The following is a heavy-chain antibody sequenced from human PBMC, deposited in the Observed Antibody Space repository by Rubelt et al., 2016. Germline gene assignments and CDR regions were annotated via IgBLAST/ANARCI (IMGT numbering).Heavy chain of an antibody. CDR3: ARGNSGYDYGLDY. V-gene: IGHV1-2*02. CDR2: INPNSGGT. J-gene: IGHJ4*02. CDR1: GYTFTGYY. D-gene: IGHD5-12*01. Sequence: QVQLVQSGAEVKKPGASVKVSCKASGYTFTGYYMHWVRQAPGQGLEWMGWINPNSGGTNYAPKFQGRVTMTRDTSGSTAYMELSRLTSDDTAVYYCARGNSGYDYGLDYWGQGTLVTVSS.